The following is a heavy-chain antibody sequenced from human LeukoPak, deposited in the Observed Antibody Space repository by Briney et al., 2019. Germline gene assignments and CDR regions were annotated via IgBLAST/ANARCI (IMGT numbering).Heavy chain of an antibody. Sequence: GGSLRLSCAASEFTFSSYAMHWVRQAPGKGLEWVAVISYDGSNKYYADSVKGRFTISRDNSKNTLYLQMNSLRAEDTAVYYCAREGRDAFDIWGQGTMVTVSS. CDR1: EFTFSSYA. V-gene: IGHV3-30-3*01. CDR3: AREGRDAFDI. CDR2: ISYDGSNK. J-gene: IGHJ3*02.